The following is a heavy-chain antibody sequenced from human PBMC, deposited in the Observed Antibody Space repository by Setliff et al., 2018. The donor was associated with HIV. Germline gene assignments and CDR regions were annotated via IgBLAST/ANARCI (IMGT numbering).Heavy chain of an antibody. CDR1: GGSLSGYY. CDR3: ARLRGLNLEPFDY. J-gene: IGHJ4*02. Sequence: ASETLSLTCSVSGGSLSGYYWSWIRQPPGKGLEWIGYIHIYNSGSTYYNPSLKSRLTISVDTSTNKFSLKLSSVTAADTAVYYCARLRGLNLEPFDYWGQGTLVTVSS. D-gene: IGHD1-1*01. V-gene: IGHV4-4*08. CDR2: IHIYNSGST.